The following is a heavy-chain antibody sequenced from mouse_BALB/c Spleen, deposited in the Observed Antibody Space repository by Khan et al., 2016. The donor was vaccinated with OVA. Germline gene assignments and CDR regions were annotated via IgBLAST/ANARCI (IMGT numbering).Heavy chain of an antibody. V-gene: IGHV1S81*02. Sequence: QVQLQQPGAELVKPGASVKLSCKASGYTFTNYWVHWVKQGPGQGLEWIGEIYPGDGRVNYNEKFKNKASLTVDRSSSTTYRLHSILTSEDAAVYYCARNAYFCNYFDCWGQGTTLTVSS. J-gene: IGHJ2*01. CDR3: ARNAYFCNYFDC. D-gene: IGHD2-10*01. CDR1: GYTFTNYW. CDR2: IYPGDGRV.